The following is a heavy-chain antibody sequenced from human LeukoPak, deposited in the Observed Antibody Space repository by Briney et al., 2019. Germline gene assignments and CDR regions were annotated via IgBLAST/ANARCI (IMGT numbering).Heavy chain of an antibody. CDR2: IKTEGYDK. D-gene: IGHD6-19*01. CDR3: ARALYNHGWFSDYFDY. J-gene: IGHJ4*02. V-gene: IGHV3-7*01. Sequence: GGSLTLSCAASGFTFSDYSMNWVRQAPGKGLEWVANIKTEGYDKYYVDSLKGRFTISRDNANNSLYLQMDSLRAEDTAVYYCARALYNHGWFSDYFDYWGQGTLVTVSS. CDR1: GFTFSDYS.